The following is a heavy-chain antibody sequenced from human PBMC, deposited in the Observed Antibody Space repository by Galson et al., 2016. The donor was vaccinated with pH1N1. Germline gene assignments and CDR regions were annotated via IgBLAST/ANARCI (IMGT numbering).Heavy chain of an antibody. V-gene: IGHV3-66*02. J-gene: IGHJ4*02. CDR3: ARVGGSSEWGYYFDY. Sequence: SLRLSCAASGFTVSSNYMSWVRQAQGKGLEWVSVIYSGGSTYYADSVKGRFTISRDNSKNTLYHQMNSLRAEDTAAYYCARVGGSSEWGYYFDYWGQGTLVTVSS. CDR2: IYSGGST. CDR1: GFTVSSNY. D-gene: IGHD2-2*01.